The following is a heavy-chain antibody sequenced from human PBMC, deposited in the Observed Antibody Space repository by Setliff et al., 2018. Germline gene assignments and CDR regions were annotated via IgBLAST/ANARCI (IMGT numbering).Heavy chain of an antibody. V-gene: IGHV4-38-2*02. J-gene: IGHJ4*02. CDR2: IGHTGSI. D-gene: IGHD2-21*02. CDR1: GYSISSGYI. CDR3: ARDLGHGGDSDY. Sequence: KTSETLSLTCTVSGYSISSGYIWGWIRQPPGKGLEWVGNIGHTGSINYNPSLKSRLTISRDTSKNRVSLKLNSVTATDTAVYYCARDLGHGGDSDYWGQGILVTVSS.